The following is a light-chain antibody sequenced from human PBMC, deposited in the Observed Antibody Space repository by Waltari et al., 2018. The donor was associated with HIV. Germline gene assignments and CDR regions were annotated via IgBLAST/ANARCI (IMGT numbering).Light chain of an antibody. V-gene: IGLV2-11*01. CDR2: DVD. CDR3: SAFVASSSWV. CDR1: ASSLRDTNF. J-gene: IGLJ3*02. Sequence: SALTQPRSVSGSPGQSVSISCTGAASSLRDTNFVSWYQQHAGRVPRVLILDVDKRPSDVPGRFSASKSGDTSSLPISGLQPDDEALYFCSAFVASSSWVFGGGTQL.